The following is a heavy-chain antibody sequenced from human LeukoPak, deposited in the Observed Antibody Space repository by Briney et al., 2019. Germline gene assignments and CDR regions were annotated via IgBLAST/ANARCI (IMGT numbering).Heavy chain of an antibody. J-gene: IGHJ5*02. CDR3: TRDSGTYNWFDP. CDR1: GFTFSGSA. Sequence: PRGSLRLSCAAAGFTFSGSAIHWVRQSSGKGLEWVGQIDKKDKGYATATAYAASVKGRFTTSRDDSINTAYLQMKSLKTEDTALYYCTRDSGTYNWFDPWGQGTLVTVSS. D-gene: IGHD1-26*01. CDR2: IDKKDKGYATAT. V-gene: IGHV3-73*01.